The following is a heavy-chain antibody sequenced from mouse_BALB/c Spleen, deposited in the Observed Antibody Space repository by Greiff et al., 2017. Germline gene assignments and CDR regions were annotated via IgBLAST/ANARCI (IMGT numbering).Heavy chain of an antibody. CDR1: GFTFSSFG. V-gene: IGHV5-17*02. J-gene: IGHJ4*01. CDR2: ISSGSSTI. D-gene: IGHD2-1*01. Sequence: EVQLVESGGGLVQPGGSRKLSCAASGFTFSSFGMHWVRQAPEKGLEWVAYISSGSSTIYYADTVKGRFTISRDNPKNTLFLQMTSLRSEDTAMYYCARGRDGNYDYYAMDYWGQGTSVTVSS. CDR3: ARGRDGNYDYYAMDY.